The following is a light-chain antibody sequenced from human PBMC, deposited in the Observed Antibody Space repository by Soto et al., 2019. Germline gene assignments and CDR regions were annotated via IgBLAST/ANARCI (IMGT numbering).Light chain of an antibody. CDR3: QQAYNFPLT. CDR2: GAS. CDR1: QGSSTW. V-gene: IGKV1-12*01. J-gene: IGKJ4*01. Sequence: DIQMTQSPSTVSASVGDRVTITCRASQGSSTWLAWYQQKPGKAPKFLIYGASTLQSGVPARFSGSGSGTDFILTISSLQPEDFATYYCQQAYNFPLTCGGGTKVEIK.